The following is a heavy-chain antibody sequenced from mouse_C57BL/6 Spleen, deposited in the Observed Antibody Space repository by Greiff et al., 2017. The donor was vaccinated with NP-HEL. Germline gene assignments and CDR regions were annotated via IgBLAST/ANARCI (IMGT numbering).Heavy chain of an antibody. Sequence: EVKLVESGGGLVKPGGSLKLSCAASGLTFSDYGMHWVRQAPEKGLEWVAYISSGSSTISYADTVKGRFTIASDNAKNTRFLQMTSLRSGDTAMYYCATGKWLDYWGQGTSVTGAS. CDR1: GLTFSDYG. V-gene: IGHV5-17*01. D-gene: IGHD4-1*01. CDR3: ATGKWLDY. J-gene: IGHJ4*01. CDR2: ISSGSSTI.